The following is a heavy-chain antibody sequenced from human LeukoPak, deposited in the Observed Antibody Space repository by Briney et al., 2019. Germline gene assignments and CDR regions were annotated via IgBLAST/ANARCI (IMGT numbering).Heavy chain of an antibody. CDR1: GFTFSSYS. V-gene: IGHV3-21*01. D-gene: IGHD2-15*01. CDR3: ARTHCSGGSCYFDY. Sequence: KSGGSLRLSCAASGFTFSSYSMNWVRQAPGKGLEWVSSISSSSSYIYYADSVKGRFTISRDNAKNSLYLQMNSLRAEDTVVYYCARTHCSGGSCYFDYWGQGTLVTVSS. CDR2: ISSSSSYI. J-gene: IGHJ4*02.